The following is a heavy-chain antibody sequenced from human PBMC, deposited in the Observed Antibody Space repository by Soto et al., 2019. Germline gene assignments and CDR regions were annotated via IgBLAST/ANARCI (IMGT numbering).Heavy chain of an antibody. D-gene: IGHD2-8*02. Sequence: GGSLRLSCAASGFTFSSYWMSWVRQAPGKGLEWVANIKQDGSEKYYVDSVKGRFTISRDNAKNSLYLQMNSLRAEDTAVYYCARAKGVVSATYYFDYWGQGTLVTVSS. CDR2: IKQDGSEK. CDR3: ARAKGVVSATYYFDY. CDR1: GFTFSSYW. J-gene: IGHJ4*02. V-gene: IGHV3-7*03.